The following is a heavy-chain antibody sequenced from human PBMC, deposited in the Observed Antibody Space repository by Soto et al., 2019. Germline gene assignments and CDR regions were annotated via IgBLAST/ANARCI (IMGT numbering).Heavy chain of an antibody. CDR2: ISTYDANT. J-gene: IGHJ6*02. D-gene: IGHD6-13*01. Sequence: QVQLMQSGAEVKKPGASVKVSCKASGYTFSSYGISWVRQAPGQGLDWMGWISTYDANTRYAQDLQGRVTMTTDTSTSTAYMELRSLRSDDTAVYYCARFWSAAGGSYYYCAMDAWGQGTTVTVSS. V-gene: IGHV1-18*01. CDR1: GYTFSSYG. CDR3: ARFWSAAGGSYYYCAMDA.